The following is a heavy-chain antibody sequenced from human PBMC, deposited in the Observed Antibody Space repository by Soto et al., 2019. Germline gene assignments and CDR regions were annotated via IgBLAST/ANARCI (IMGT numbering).Heavy chain of an antibody. V-gene: IGHV4-4*02. CDR1: GGSISSSKR. CDR3: ARGFYDILTGHYKNYYLYAMDV. D-gene: IGHD3-9*01. J-gene: IGHJ6*02. CDR2: IYHSGST. Sequence: QVQLQESGPGLVKPSGTLSLTCAVSGGSISSSKRWSWVRQPPGKGLEWIGEIYHSGSTNYNPSLKSRVTISVDKSKNQFSLKLISVTAADTAVYYCARGFYDILTGHYKNYYLYAMDVWGQGTTVTVSS.